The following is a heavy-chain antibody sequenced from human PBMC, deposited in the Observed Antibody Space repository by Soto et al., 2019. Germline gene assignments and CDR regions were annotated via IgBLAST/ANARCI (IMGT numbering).Heavy chain of an antibody. CDR2: VHYSWGS. CDR3: ARQGFGALHGIVDV. J-gene: IGHJ6*02. Sequence: QVQLQESGPGLVKPSETLSLSCTVSGGSISSYHWSWIRQTPGKGLEWIGYVHYSWGSNYNPSLTXXXXXXXXXXXXXXXXXXXXXXXXXTAXXYXARQGFGALHGIVDVWGQGTTVTVSS. CDR1: GGSISSYH. D-gene: IGHD3-10*01. V-gene: IGHV4-59*01.